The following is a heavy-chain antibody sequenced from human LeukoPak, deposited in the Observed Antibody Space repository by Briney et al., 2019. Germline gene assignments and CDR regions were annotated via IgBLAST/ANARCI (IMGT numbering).Heavy chain of an antibody. D-gene: IGHD5-18*01. CDR2: ISSNGGST. CDR1: GFTFSSYA. CDR3: ASDSYGYNY. J-gene: IGHJ4*02. Sequence: PGGSLRLSCAASGFTFSSYAMHWVRQAPGKGLEYVSAISSNGGSTYYANSVEGRFTISRDNSKNTLYLQMGSLRAEDMAVYYCASDSYGYNYWGRGTLVTVSS. V-gene: IGHV3-64*01.